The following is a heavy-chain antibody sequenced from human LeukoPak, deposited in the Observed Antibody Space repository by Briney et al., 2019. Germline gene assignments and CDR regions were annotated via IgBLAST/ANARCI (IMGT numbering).Heavy chain of an antibody. J-gene: IGHJ6*02. Sequence: SETLSLTCTVSGGSISSYYWSWIRQPPGKGLGWIGYIYYSGSTTYNPSPKSRVTISVDTSKNQFSLKLSSVTAADTAVYYCARHRIVVVPAAISVYYYGMDVWGQGTTVTVSS. CDR3: ARHRIVVVPAAISVYYYGMDV. V-gene: IGHV4-59*08. D-gene: IGHD2-2*02. CDR2: IYYSGST. CDR1: GGSISSYY.